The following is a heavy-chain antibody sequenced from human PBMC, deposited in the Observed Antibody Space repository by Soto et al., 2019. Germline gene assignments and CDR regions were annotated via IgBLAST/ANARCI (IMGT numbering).Heavy chain of an antibody. D-gene: IGHD3-22*01. CDR1: GGTFSSYA. CDR2: IIPIFGTA. Sequence: SVKVSCKASGGTFSSYAVSWVRQAPGQGLEWMGGIIPIFGTANYAQKFQGRVTITADESTSTAYMELSSLRSEDTAVYYCARESYYYDSSGYPPDYYYYGMDVWGQGTTVTVSS. CDR3: ARESYYYDSSGYPPDYYYYGMDV. V-gene: IGHV1-69*01. J-gene: IGHJ6*02.